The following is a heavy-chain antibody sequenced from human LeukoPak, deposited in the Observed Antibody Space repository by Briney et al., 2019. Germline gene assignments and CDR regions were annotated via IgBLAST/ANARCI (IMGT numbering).Heavy chain of an antibody. CDR3: ARGLHPDLYGHYDFDY. CDR1: GGSVSSGSYY. CDR2: INHSGST. D-gene: IGHD4-17*01. V-gene: IGHV4-61*01. J-gene: IGHJ4*02. Sequence: SEALSLTCTVSGGSVSSGSYYWNWIRQPPGKGLEWIGEINHSGSTNYNPSLKSRVTISVDTSKNQFSLKLSSVTAADTAVYYCARGLHPDLYGHYDFDYWGQGTLVTVSS.